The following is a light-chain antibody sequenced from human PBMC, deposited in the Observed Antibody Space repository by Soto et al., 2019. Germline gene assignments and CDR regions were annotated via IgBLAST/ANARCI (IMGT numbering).Light chain of an antibody. Sequence: QSVLTQPPSASGTPGQRVTFSCSGSNSNIGSNTVNWYQHFPGRAPKLLIYSNNQRPSGVPDRFSGSKSGTSASLAISGLQSEDEADYYCAAWDDSLDLVFGGGTKLTVL. CDR3: AAWDDSLDLV. CDR2: SNN. V-gene: IGLV1-44*01. CDR1: NSNIGSNT. J-gene: IGLJ2*01.